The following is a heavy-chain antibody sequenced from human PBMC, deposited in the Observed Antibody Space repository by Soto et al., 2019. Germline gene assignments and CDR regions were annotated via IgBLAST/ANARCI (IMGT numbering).Heavy chain of an antibody. Sequence: PSETLSLTCTVSGASIRSTDYYWSWIRQAPGKGLEWIGYVYYTGSTYYNPSLKSRLTISVDTSKNQFSLKLSSVTAAETAVYYCVRTARQGAVAPHWFDPWGQGTQVTVSS. V-gene: IGHV4-30-4*01. CDR3: VRTARQGAVAPHWFDP. D-gene: IGHD2-21*02. CDR1: GASIRSTDYY. CDR2: VYYTGST. J-gene: IGHJ5*02.